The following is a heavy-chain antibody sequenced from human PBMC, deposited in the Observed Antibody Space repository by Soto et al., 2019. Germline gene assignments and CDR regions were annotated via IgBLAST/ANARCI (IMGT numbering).Heavy chain of an antibody. J-gene: IGHJ4*02. Sequence: QVTLKWSGATLVKPTQTLTLTCTFSGFSLRTSGGGVGWIRHPPGKALEWLALIYWDDDKRYSPSLRSRLTTSRYTSKNQVVLTMTNIAPVATATYLCANHPFYGSCAYSFDYWGQGTLVNVSS. CDR2: IYWDDDK. CDR1: GFSLRTSGGG. V-gene: IGHV2-5*02. CDR3: ANHPFYGSCAYSFDY. D-gene: IGHD3-10*01.